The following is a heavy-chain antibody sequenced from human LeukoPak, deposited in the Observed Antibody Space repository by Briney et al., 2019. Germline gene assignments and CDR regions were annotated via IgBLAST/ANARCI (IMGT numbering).Heavy chain of an antibody. Sequence: GGSLRLSCEASGFTFSSYDIHWVRQAPGKGLEWVAVISYDGSNKYYADSVKGRFTISRDNSKNTLYLQMNSLRAEDTAVYYCAKDYCGGDCYAPPDYWGQGTLVTVSS. CDR1: GFTFSSYD. CDR2: ISYDGSNK. D-gene: IGHD2-21*02. J-gene: IGHJ4*02. CDR3: AKDYCGGDCYAPPDY. V-gene: IGHV3-30*18.